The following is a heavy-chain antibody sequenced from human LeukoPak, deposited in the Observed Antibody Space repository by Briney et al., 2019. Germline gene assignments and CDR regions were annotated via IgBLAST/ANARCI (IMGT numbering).Heavy chain of an antibody. J-gene: IGHJ4*02. D-gene: IGHD5-12*01. Sequence: PGGSLRLSCAASGFTFSSYAMSWVRQAPGKGLEWVSAISGSGGRKYYADSVKGRFTISRDNSQNPLHLQMISPRDQATAVYYCAKAPDIGATTHFAYWGQGPLVTVSS. CDR2: ISGSGGRK. CDR1: GFTFSSYA. CDR3: AKAPDIGATTHFAY. V-gene: IGHV3-23*01.